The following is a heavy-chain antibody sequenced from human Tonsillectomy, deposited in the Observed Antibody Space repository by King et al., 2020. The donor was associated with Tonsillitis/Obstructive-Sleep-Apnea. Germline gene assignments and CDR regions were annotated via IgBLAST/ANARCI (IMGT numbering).Heavy chain of an antibody. D-gene: IGHD4-17*01. CDR1: GTSLSSSSYY. Sequence: VPLQESGPGLVRPSETLSLTCTVSGTSLSSSSYYWRWIRQTPGEGLQWIGHIYDSGTIDYNPSLKSRVTISEDTSQNQFSLELSSVTAADTAIYFCVREADGDYLGGNWFDPWGQGIPVIVSS. J-gene: IGHJ5*02. CDR3: VREADGDYLGGNWFDP. V-gene: IGHV4-61*01. CDR2: IYDSGTI.